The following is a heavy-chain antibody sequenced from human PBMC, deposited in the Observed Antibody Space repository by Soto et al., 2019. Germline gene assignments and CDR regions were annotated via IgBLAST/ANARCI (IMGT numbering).Heavy chain of an antibody. CDR1: GYSFTSYW. V-gene: IGHV5-10-1*01. D-gene: IGHD2-15*01. CDR2: IDPSDSYT. Sequence: GESLKISCKGSGYSFTSYWISWVRQMPGKGLEWMGRIDPSDSYTNYSPSFQGHVTISADKSISTAYLQWSSLKASDTAMYYRARRVVVVAATPPGFYYYGMDVWGQGTTVTVS. CDR3: ARRVVVVAATPPGFYYYGMDV. J-gene: IGHJ6*02.